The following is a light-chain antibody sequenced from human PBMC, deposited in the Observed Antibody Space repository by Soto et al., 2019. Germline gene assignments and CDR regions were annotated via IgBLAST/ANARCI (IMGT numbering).Light chain of an antibody. V-gene: IGKV1-39*01. CDR3: QQSYSTPPWT. CDR2: AAS. Sequence: DIQMTQSPSSLSASVGDRVTITCRASQNISSYLNWYHQKPGKAPKLLIYAASSLQSGVPSRFSGSGSGTDVTLTISSLQPEDFATYYCQQSYSTPPWTFGQGTKVEIK. J-gene: IGKJ1*01. CDR1: QNISSY.